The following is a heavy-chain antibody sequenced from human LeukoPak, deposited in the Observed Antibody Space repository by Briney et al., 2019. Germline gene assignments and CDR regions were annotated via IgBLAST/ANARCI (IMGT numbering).Heavy chain of an antibody. V-gene: IGHV3-7*01. CDR2: IKQDGSEK. D-gene: IGHD3-22*01. Sequence: PGGSLRLSCAASGFTFSSYWMSWVRQAPGKGLEWVANIKQDGSEKYYVDSVKGRFTISRDNAKNSLYLQMNSLRAEDTAVYYCVRGPDNYYDTPSDYWGQGTLVTVSS. J-gene: IGHJ4*02. CDR3: VRGPDNYYDTPSDY. CDR1: GFTFSSYW.